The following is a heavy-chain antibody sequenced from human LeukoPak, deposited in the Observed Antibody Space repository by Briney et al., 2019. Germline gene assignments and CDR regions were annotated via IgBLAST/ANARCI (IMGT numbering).Heavy chain of an antibody. CDR1: GFSLSTRGVG. Sequence: SGPTLVKPTQTLTLTCTFSGFSLSTRGVGVGWIRQPPGKALEWLALLYWDDDKRYSPSLKNRLTITKDTSKNQVVLTMTNMDPVDTATYYCAHSFSVAVAPGFFDCWGQGTLVTVSS. V-gene: IGHV2-5*02. CDR2: LYWDDDK. CDR3: AHSFSVAVAPGFFDC. D-gene: IGHD6-19*01. J-gene: IGHJ4*02.